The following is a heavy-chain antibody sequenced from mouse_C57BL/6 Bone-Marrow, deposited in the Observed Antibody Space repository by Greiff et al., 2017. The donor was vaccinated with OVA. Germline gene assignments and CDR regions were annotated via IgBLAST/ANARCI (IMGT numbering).Heavy chain of an antibody. J-gene: IGHJ3*01. D-gene: IGHD2-4*01. CDR2: INPNYGTT. CDR1: GYSFTDYN. Sequence: VHVKQSGPELVKPGASVKISCKASGYSFTDYNMNWVKQSNGKSLEWIGVINPNYGTTSYNQKFKGKATLTVDQSSSTAYMQLNSLTSEDSAVYYCARSEDYYDYDGFAYWGQGTLVTVSA. CDR3: ARSEDYYDYDGFAY. V-gene: IGHV1-39*01.